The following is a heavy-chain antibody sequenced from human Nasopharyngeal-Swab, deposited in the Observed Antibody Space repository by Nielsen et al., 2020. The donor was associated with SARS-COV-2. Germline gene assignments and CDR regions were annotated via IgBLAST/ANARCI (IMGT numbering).Heavy chain of an antibody. J-gene: IGHJ4*02. CDR2: IYSGGSST. CDR1: GFTFSSYS. Sequence: GGSLRLSCAASGFTFSSYSMNWVRQAPGKGLEWVSVIYSGGSSTQYADSVKGRFTISRDDSKNTLYLQMNSLRAEDTAIYYCTKDSRGWYYWGQGTLVTVSS. V-gene: IGHV3-23*03. CDR3: TKDSRGWYY. D-gene: IGHD6-19*01.